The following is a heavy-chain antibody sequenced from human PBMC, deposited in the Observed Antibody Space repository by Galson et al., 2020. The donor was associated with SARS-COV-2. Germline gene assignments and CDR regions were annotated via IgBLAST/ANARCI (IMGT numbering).Heavy chain of an antibody. CDR3: ARAYSNSWYNFDY. J-gene: IGHJ4*02. CDR1: GVSISSSSYY. CDR2: IYKSGST. V-gene: IGHV4-39*02. Sequence: SETLSLTCIVSGVSISSSSYYWGWIRQPPGKGLEWIGSIYKSGSTYYNPSLKSRVTMSVDTSTNHFSVRVSSVTAADTAVYYCARAYSNSWYNFDYWGQGTLVTVSS. D-gene: IGHD6-13*01.